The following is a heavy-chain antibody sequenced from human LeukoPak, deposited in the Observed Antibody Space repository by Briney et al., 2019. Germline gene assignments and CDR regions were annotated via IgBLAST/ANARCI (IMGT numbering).Heavy chain of an antibody. D-gene: IGHD2-8*02. V-gene: IGHV3-23*01. J-gene: IGHJ4*02. CDR1: GFTFSAHA. CDR3: AKGTLATCTGARCYPFDY. Sequence: GGSLRLSCRGSGFTFSAHAMNWVRQAPGKEMEWVSSITGTTGNTYIADSMKGRFTISRDNSRNTVYLQMNNLRAEDTAIYYCAKGTLATCTGARCYPFDYWGQGALVTVSS. CDR2: ITGTTGNT.